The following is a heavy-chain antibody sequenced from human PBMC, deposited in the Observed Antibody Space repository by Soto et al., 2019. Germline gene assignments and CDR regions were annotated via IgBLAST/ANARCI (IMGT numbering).Heavy chain of an antibody. CDR1: GFTFSGYS. D-gene: IGHD1-1*01. CDR2: TSSDGGTK. CDR3: ARGRTGGPNFDY. J-gene: IGHJ4*02. V-gene: IGHV3-30-3*01. Sequence: GALLLSCSTSGFTFSGYSMHGFRQAPGKGLEWVAVTSSDGGTKFYADSVKGRFTVSRDNSKNTLYLQMNSLRSEDTAVYYCARGRTGGPNFDYWGQGTLVTVSS.